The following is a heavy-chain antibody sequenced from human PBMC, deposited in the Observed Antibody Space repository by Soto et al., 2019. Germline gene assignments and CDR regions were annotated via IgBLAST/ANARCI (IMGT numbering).Heavy chain of an antibody. V-gene: IGHV3-15*01. D-gene: IGHD3-10*01. Sequence: GGSLRLSCAASGFTFSNAWMSWVRQAPGKGLEWVGRIKSKTDGGTTDYAAPVKGRFTISRDDSKNTLYLQMNSLKTEDTAVYYCTTDTMRYYDAFDIWGQGTMVTVSS. CDR1: GFTFSNAW. CDR3: TTDTMRYYDAFDI. CDR2: IKSKTDGGTT. J-gene: IGHJ3*02.